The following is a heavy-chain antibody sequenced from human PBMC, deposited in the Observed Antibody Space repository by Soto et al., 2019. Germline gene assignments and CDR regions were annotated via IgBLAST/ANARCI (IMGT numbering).Heavy chain of an antibody. CDR2: IYPGDSDT. Sequence: LGESLKVSWKGSGYSFTSYWIGGVRQMPGKGLEWMGIIYPGDSDTRYSPSFQGQVTISADKSISTAYLQWSSLKASDTAMSYGASGRGAITMLRRVLAYIDYCGQGTLGTVSP. V-gene: IGHV5-51*01. CDR1: GYSFTSYW. J-gene: IGHJ4*02. D-gene: IGHD3-10*01. CDR3: ASGRGAITMLRRVLAYIDY.